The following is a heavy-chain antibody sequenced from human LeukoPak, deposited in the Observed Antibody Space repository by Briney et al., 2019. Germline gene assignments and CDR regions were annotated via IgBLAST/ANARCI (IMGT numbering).Heavy chain of an antibody. D-gene: IGHD3-9*01. J-gene: IGHJ6*02. Sequence: PGGSLRLSCAASGFSFSDYALTWGRQAPAQGLEWVSAISGTGGNTFYVDSVKGRFTISRDKSRNTLYLQMNSLRVEDTALYYCAKAYRPFDDTASMDVWGQGTTVTVSS. CDR2: ISGTGGNT. CDR3: AKAYRPFDDTASMDV. CDR1: GFSFSDYA. V-gene: IGHV3-23*01.